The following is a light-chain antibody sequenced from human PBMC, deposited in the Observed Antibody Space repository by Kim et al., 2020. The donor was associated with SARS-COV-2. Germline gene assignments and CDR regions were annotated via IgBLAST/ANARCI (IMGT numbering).Light chain of an antibody. J-gene: IGKJ1*01. V-gene: IGKV1-27*01. CDR2: AAS. Sequence: SVADRVTIPGRTSQDISNYFAWFQLKPGKAPTLLIYAASALQPGVPSRFSGSGSGTDFTLTVTSLQPEDVATYYCQKCDSAPWTFGQGTKVDIK. CDR3: QKCDSAPWT. CDR1: QDISNY.